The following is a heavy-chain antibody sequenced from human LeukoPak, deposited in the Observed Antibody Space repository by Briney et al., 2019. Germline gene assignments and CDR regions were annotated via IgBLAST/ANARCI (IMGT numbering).Heavy chain of an antibody. CDR2: ISSGSSYI. J-gene: IGHJ4*02. V-gene: IGHV3-21*01. D-gene: IGHD3-16*02. CDR3: ARGTRLGELSLVTY. Sequence: RSLRLSCAASGFTFSSYIMNWVRQAPGKGLEWVSSISSGSSYIYYADSVKGRFTISRDNAKNSLYLQMNSLRAEDTAVYYCARGTRLGELSLVTYWGQGTLVTVSS. CDR1: GFTFSSYI.